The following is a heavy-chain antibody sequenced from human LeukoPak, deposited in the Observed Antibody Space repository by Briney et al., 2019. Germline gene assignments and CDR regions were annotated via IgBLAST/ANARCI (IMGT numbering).Heavy chain of an antibody. Sequence: SETLSLTCAVYGGSFSGYYWSWIRQPPGKGLEWIGEINHSGSTNYNPSLKSRVTISVDTSKNQFSLKLSSVTAADTAVYYCARGWWELLDAFDIWAKGQWSPSLQ. D-gene: IGHD1-26*01. J-gene: IGHJ3*02. CDR3: ARGWWELLDAFDI. V-gene: IGHV4-34*01. CDR1: GGSFSGYY. CDR2: INHSGST.